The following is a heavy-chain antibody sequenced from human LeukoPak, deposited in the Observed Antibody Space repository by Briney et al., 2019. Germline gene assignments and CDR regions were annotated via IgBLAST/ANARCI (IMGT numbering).Heavy chain of an antibody. CDR2: INPSGGTT. J-gene: IGHJ4*02. CDR1: GYTFISHY. D-gene: IGHD3-22*01. V-gene: IGHV1-46*01. CDR3: ARDYYDSSGYSPFDY. Sequence: VASVKVSCKASGYTFISHYMHWVRQAPGQGLEWMGIINPSGGTTSYQQKFQGRLTLTRETSTSTFYMELSSLRYEDTAVYYCARDYYDSSGYSPFDYWGQGTLVTVSS.